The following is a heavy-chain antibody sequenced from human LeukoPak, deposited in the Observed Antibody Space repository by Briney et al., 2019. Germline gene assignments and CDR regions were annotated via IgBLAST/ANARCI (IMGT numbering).Heavy chain of an antibody. Sequence: GGSLRLSCASSGFTFSAYWMCWVRRAPGKGLEWVANIEQDGTETHYVDSVKGRFTISRDNAKNSLYLQMNNLRAEDTAVYYCARDVPYNMDQMFLDYWGQGTLVTVSS. D-gene: IGHD3-10*01. CDR1: GFTFSAYW. CDR2: IEQDGTET. J-gene: IGHJ4*02. CDR3: ARDVPYNMDQMFLDY. V-gene: IGHV3-7*01.